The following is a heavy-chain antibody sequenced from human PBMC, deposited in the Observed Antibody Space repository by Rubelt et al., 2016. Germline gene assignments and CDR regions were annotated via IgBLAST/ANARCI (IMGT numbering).Heavy chain of an antibody. CDR3: ARASIGELDAVDI. CDR2: IYHSGST. J-gene: IGHJ3*02. Sequence: QVQLQESGPGLVKPSGTLSLTCAVSGGSISSSNWWSWVRQPPGKGLEWIGEIYHSGSTNYNPFPRRRATVSGTTSRNQFSRKRSSVTAADKAVYYGARASIGELDAVDIWGQGTMVTVSS. CDR1: GGSISSSNW. V-gene: IGHV4-4*02. D-gene: IGHD3-10*01.